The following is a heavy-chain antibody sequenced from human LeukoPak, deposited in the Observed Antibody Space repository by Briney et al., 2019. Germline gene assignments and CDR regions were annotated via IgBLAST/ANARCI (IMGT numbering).Heavy chain of an antibody. J-gene: IGHJ4*02. CDR1: GGSFSGFY. D-gene: IGHD2-15*01. CDR2: INHSGTT. Sequence: SETLSLTCAVYGGSFSGFYWTWIRQTPRKGLEWIGEINHSGTTNYNPSLRGRVTISADTSKNQFSLKLTSVTAADTAVYYCARTKLYCSGGSCYSSLDYWGQGTLVTVSS. V-gene: IGHV4-34*01. CDR3: ARTKLYCSGGSCYSSLDY.